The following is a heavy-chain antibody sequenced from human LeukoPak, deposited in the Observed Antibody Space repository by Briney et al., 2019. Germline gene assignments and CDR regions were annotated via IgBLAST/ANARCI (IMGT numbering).Heavy chain of an antibody. CDR2: ISTYNGNT. CDR1: GYTFTSYG. Sequence: ASVKVSCMASGYTFTSYGISWVRQAPGQGLEWMGWISTYNGNTNSAQKFQGRVTMTTDTSTSTAYMDLRSLRSDDTAVYYCATFSYGGSEEDFDYWGQGTLVTVSS. V-gene: IGHV1-18*01. CDR3: ATFSYGGSEEDFDY. J-gene: IGHJ4*02. D-gene: IGHD5-12*01.